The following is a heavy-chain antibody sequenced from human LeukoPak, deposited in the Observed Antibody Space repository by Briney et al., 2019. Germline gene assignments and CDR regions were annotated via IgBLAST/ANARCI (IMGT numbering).Heavy chain of an antibody. J-gene: IGHJ4*02. D-gene: IGHD2-2*01. Sequence: ASVKVFCKASGYTFTSYDINWVRQATGQGLEWMGWMNPNSGNTGYAQKFQGRVTMTRNTSISTAYMGLSSLRSEDTAVYYCARGSLYCSSTSCPSNWGQGTLVTVSS. CDR3: ARGSLYCSSTSCPSN. CDR2: MNPNSGNT. V-gene: IGHV1-8*01. CDR1: GYTFTSYD.